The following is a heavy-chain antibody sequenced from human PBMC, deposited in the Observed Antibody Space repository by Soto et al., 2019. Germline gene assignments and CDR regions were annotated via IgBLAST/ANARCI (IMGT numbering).Heavy chain of an antibody. Sequence: GASVKVSCKASGGTFSSYAISWVRQAPGQGLEWMGGIIPIFGTANYAQKFQGRVTITADESTSTAYMELSSLRSEDTAVYYCARAMIQLWLRDAFDIWGQGTMVTVSS. CDR3: ARAMIQLWLRDAFDI. CDR2: IIPIFGTA. J-gene: IGHJ3*02. V-gene: IGHV1-69*13. D-gene: IGHD5-18*01. CDR1: GGTFSSYA.